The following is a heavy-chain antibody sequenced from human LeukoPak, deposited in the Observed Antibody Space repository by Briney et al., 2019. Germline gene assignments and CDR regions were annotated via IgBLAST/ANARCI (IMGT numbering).Heavy chain of an antibody. D-gene: IGHD3-10*01. J-gene: IGHJ3*02. CDR3: AALPPIFHYYGSGSFGSGRRNAFDI. CDR2: IVVGSGNT. Sequence: ASVKVSCKASGFIFTSSAMQWVRQARGQRLEWIGWIVVGSGNTNYAQKFQERVTITRDMSTSTAYMELSSLRSEDTAVYYCAALPPIFHYYGSGSFGSGRRNAFDIWGQGTMVTVSS. CDR1: GFIFTSSA. V-gene: IGHV1-58*02.